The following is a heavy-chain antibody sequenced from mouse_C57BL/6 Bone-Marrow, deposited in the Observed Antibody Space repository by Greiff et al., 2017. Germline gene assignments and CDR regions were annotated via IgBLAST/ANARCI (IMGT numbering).Heavy chain of an antibody. CDR3: ARTCPGYYAMDY. J-gene: IGHJ4*01. CDR1: GYAFSSSW. CDR2: IYPGDGDT. Sequence: QVQLQQSGPELVKPGASVKISCKASGYAFSSSWMNWVKQRPGQGLEWIGRIYPGDGDTNYNGKFKGKATLTADKSSSTAYLQLSSLTSADSAVYCCARTCPGYYAMDYWGQRASVTVSS. V-gene: IGHV1-82*01.